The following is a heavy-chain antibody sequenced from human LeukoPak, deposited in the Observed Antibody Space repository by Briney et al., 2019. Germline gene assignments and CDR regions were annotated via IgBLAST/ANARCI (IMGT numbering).Heavy chain of an antibody. CDR3: ARGPHYDFWSGYYHPYFDY. CDR2: ISSSRTNI. D-gene: IGHD3-3*01. Sequence: GGTLSFSCAASGFSFSDYYMSWIRQAQGLGLEWVSYISSSRTNIYYEDSVEVRFTVSRANAKNSLYLQMNSLRAEDTAVYYCARGPHYDFWSGYYHPYFDYWGQGTLVTVSS. V-gene: IGHV3-11*01. J-gene: IGHJ4*02. CDR1: GFSFSDYY.